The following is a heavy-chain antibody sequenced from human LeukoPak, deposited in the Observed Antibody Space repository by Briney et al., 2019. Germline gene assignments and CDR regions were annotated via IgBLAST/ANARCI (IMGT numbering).Heavy chain of an antibody. CDR3: ARDFDGDYGAR. V-gene: IGHV4-59*01. CDR2: IYYTGTT. CDR1: GDSMTGYY. J-gene: IGHJ4*02. Sequence: SETLSLTCSVSGDSMTGYYWSWIRQPPGKGLEWIGYIYYTGTTNCNPSLKSRVTISVDTSKNQFSLRLTSVTAADTAVYFCARDFDGDYGARWGQGILVSVSP. D-gene: IGHD4-17*01.